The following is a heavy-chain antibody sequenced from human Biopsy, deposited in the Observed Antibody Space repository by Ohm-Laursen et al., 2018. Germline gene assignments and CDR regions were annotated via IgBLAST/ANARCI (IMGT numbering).Heavy chain of an antibody. D-gene: IGHD3-16*01. CDR2: IYTSGST. CDR1: GGSISSYY. J-gene: IGHJ4*02. CDR3: ARAAFGPFDS. Sequence: LSLTCTVSGGSISSYYWNWIRQPAGKGLEWIGRIYTSGSTNFNPSLKSRVTMSIDTSKNQFSLRLSSVTAADTAVYYCARAAFGPFDSWGQGALVTVSS. V-gene: IGHV4-4*07.